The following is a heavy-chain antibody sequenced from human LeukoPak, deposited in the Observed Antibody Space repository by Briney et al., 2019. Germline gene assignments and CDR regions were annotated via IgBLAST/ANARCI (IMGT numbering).Heavy chain of an antibody. V-gene: IGHV4-34*01. CDR3: ARLFFFDY. CDR1: GGSFSGYY. Sequence: PETLFLTCAVYGGSFSGYYWSWIRQPPGKGLEWIGEINHSGSTNYNPSLKSRVTISVDTSKNQFSLKLSSVTAADTAVYYCARLFFFDYWGQGTLVTVSS. J-gene: IGHJ4*02. CDR2: INHSGST.